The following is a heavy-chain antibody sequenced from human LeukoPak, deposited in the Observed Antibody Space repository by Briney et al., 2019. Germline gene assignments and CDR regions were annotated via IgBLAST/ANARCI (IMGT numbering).Heavy chain of an antibody. V-gene: IGHV3-74*01. Sequence: GGALRLSCSAPLFTLSDYYMHWVRQTTGKGQLWISHINGERSRTGYADSVKGRFTISSDNAKNILYLQMKSLRAEDTAVYYCSRGTYPYSSDNWGQGALVTVSS. CDR2: INGERSRT. J-gene: IGHJ4*02. CDR3: SRGTYPYSSDN. CDR1: LFTLSDYY. D-gene: IGHD3-10*01.